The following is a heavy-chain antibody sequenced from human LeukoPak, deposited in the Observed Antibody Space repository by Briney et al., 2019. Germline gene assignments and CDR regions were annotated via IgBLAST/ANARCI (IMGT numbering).Heavy chain of an antibody. D-gene: IGHD4-17*01. J-gene: IGHJ3*02. V-gene: IGHV3-48*02. Sequence: GGSLRLSCAASGFTFSAYGMNWLRQAPGKGLEWLSYVRSSSSAIYYADSVKGRFTISRENVKNSVYLQMNSLRDEDTAVYYCARVIHGDYGAFDIWGQGTMVTVSS. CDR3: ARVIHGDYGAFDI. CDR1: GFTFSAYG. CDR2: VRSSSSAI.